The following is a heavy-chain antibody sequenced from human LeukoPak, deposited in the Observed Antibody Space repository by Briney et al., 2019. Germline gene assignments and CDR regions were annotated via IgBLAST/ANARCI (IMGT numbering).Heavy chain of an antibody. Sequence: SETLSLTCTVSGGSISSYYWSWIRQPPGKGLEWIGYIYYSGSTNYNPSLKSRVTISVDTSKNQFSLKLSSVTAADTAVYYCARHAPRRQYSYGYAGSDYYFDYWGQGTLVTVSS. V-gene: IGHV4-59*08. CDR1: GGSISSYY. CDR3: ARHAPRRQYSYGYAGSDYYFDY. J-gene: IGHJ4*02. CDR2: IYYSGST. D-gene: IGHD5-18*01.